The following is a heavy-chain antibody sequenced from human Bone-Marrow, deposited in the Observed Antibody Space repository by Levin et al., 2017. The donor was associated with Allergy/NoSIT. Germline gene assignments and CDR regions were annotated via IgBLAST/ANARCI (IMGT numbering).Heavy chain of an antibody. Sequence: RTGGSLRLSCAASGFSVSNEYMSWVRQAPGKGLKWVSVIYSGGSTFYADSVKGRFTISRDYSKNTLYLQMNSLRAEDTAIYYCAYGPFDYWSQGTLVTVSS. CDR1: GFSVSNEY. D-gene: IGHD3-10*01. CDR3: AYGPFDY. V-gene: IGHV3-53*01. CDR2: IYSGGST. J-gene: IGHJ4*02.